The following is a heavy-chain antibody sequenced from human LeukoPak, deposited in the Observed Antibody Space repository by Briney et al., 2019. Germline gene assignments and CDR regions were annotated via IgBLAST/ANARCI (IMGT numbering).Heavy chain of an antibody. J-gene: IGHJ6*02. CDR1: GGSISSNSYY. CDR3: ARQGWASFYYYGVDV. CDR2: IYYSGST. Sequence: SETLSLTCTVSGGSISSNSYYWGWIRQPPGKGLEWIGSIYYSGSTYYNSSLKSRVTISVDTSKNQFSLKLGSVTAADTAVYYCARQGWASFYYYGVDVWGQGTPVTVSS. V-gene: IGHV4-39*01. D-gene: IGHD6-19*01.